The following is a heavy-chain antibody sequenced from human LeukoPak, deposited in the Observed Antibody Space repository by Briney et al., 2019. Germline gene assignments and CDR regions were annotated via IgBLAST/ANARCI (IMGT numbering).Heavy chain of an antibody. J-gene: IGHJ4*02. CDR2: ISYDGSNK. V-gene: IGHV3-30*03. CDR1: GFTFSSYG. Sequence: PGGSLRLSCAASGFTFSSYGMHWVRQAPGKGLEWVAVISYDGSNKYYADSVKGRFTISRDNSKNTLYLQMNSLRAEDTAAYYCARARTSTRIAAAGPAGYWGQGTLVTVSS. D-gene: IGHD6-13*01. CDR3: ARARTSTRIAAAGPAGY.